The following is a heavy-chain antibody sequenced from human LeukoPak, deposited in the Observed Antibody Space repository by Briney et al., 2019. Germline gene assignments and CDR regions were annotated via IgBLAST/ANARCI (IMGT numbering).Heavy chain of an antibody. D-gene: IGHD1-26*01. V-gene: IGHV4-59*01. CDR3: ARLTSGSYSFYYYIGV. Sequence: SETLSLTCTVSGGSINGYYWSWTRQPPGKGLEWIGYIYYSGSTNYNPSLKSRVTMSVDTSKNQFSLKLTSVTAADTAVYYCARLTSGSYSFYYYIGVWGKGTTVTVSS. J-gene: IGHJ6*03. CDR2: IYYSGST. CDR1: GGSINGYY.